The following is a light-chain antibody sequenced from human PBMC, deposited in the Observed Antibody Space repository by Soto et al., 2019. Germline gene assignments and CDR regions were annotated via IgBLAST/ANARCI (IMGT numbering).Light chain of an antibody. V-gene: IGLV2-8*01. CDR1: KNDIGVYDF. CDR3: KSYAGSNTYV. CDR2: EVV. Sequence: LIEPACASGSNGQSVTISCTGTKNDIGVYDFVSWYQHHPGKAPRLIIYEVVQRPSGVPDRFSGSKSGNTASLTVSGLQAADEADYFCKSYAGSNTYVFGSGTKVTVL. J-gene: IGLJ1*01.